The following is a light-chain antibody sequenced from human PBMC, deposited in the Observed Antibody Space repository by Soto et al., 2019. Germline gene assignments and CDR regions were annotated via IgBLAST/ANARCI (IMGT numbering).Light chain of an antibody. CDR2: TAS. J-gene: IGKJ3*01. CDR3: QQPNSYPFT. CDR1: QGISSY. Sequence: DIQLTQSPSFLSASVGDRVTITCRASQGISSYLAWYQQKPGKAPKLLIYTASTLQSGVPSRFSGSRSGTEFTLTISSLQPEDFATYYCQQPNSYPFTFGPGTKVDIK. V-gene: IGKV1-9*01.